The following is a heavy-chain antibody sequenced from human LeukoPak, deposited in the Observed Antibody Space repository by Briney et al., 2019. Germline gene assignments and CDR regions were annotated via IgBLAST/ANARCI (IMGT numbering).Heavy chain of an antibody. CDR1: GFTFSSYA. Sequence: GGSLRLSCSASGFTFSSYAMHWVRQAPGKGLEYVSAISSNGGSTYYADSVKGRFTISRDNSKNTLYLQMSSLRAEDTAVYYCAKGQQLDLYYYYGMDVWGKGTTVTVSS. V-gene: IGHV3-64D*06. CDR3: AKGQQLDLYYYYGMDV. D-gene: IGHD6-13*01. J-gene: IGHJ6*04. CDR2: ISSNGGST.